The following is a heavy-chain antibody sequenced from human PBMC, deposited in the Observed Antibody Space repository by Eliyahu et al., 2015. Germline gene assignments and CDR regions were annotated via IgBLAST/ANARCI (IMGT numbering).Heavy chain of an antibody. CDR3: ARLYTVTNKMLDY. CDR2: IDYYGST. J-gene: IGHJ4*02. D-gene: IGHD4-17*01. Sequence: QLQLQESGPGLVKPSETLSLTCTVSGGSISSSNYFWGWIRQPPGKGLEWIGSIDYYGSTYYNPSLKSRVTISVDTSKNHFSLKLSSVTAADTAVYYCARLYTVTNKMLDYWGQGILVTVSS. CDR1: GGSISSSNYF. V-gene: IGHV4-39*02.